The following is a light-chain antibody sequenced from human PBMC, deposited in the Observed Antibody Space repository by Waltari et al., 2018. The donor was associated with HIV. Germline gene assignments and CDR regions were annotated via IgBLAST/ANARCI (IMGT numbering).Light chain of an antibody. CDR3: ASWDDSRTGLYV. Sequence: QSVLTQSPSVSGTTGKRGILFCSGITSNLGAHSVHWYQPLPGTAPKILIHITNQRPSGVPYRFSRSKSGTSASLAINGLQSEDEAVYFCASWDDSRTGLYVFGTGTKVTVL. CDR1: TSNLGAHS. J-gene: IGLJ1*01. CDR2: ITN. V-gene: IGLV1-44*01.